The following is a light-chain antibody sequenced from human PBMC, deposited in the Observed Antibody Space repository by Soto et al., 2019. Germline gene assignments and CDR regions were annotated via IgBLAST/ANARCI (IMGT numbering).Light chain of an antibody. CDR1: QSISTY. Sequence: DIQMTQSPSTLSASVGDTVTITCRASQSISTYLAWYQQKPGKAPQFLIHQASSLESGVPSRFSGSGSGTEFTLTIGSLQPEDFATYYCLQYNSYPRTFGQGTKVELK. CDR2: QAS. V-gene: IGKV1-5*03. CDR3: LQYNSYPRT. J-gene: IGKJ1*01.